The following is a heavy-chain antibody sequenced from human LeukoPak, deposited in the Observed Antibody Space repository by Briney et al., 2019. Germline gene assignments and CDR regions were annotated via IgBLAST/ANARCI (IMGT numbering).Heavy chain of an antibody. CDR2: IYYCVIT. V-gene: IGHV4-59*08. CDR3: ARHGGEGIVDMIRHAFDI. D-gene: IGHD5-12*01. CDR1: GGSISSYS. Sequence: SETLSLTCIVPGGSISSYSWCWIRAPPGKGLEWVGSIYYCVITNNKHTLQSRVTVSVHTSKNQFSLQLSSVTAADTAVYYCARHGGEGIVDMIRHAFDIWGQGTTVTVSS. J-gene: IGHJ3*02.